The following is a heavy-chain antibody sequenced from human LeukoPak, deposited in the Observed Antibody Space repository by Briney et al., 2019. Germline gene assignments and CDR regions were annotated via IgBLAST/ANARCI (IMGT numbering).Heavy chain of an antibody. Sequence: GGSLRLSCAVSGFIFSDYGFHWVRQAQSKGLEWVAVTRFDGSIKQYADSVKGRFTISRDDSKNTLYLQMNFLKSEDTAVYYCARWGGTRQYYFDYWGQGTLVTVSS. CDR1: GFIFSDYG. J-gene: IGHJ4*02. CDR3: ARWGGTRQYYFDY. CDR2: TRFDGSIK. D-gene: IGHD1-1*01. V-gene: IGHV3-33*01.